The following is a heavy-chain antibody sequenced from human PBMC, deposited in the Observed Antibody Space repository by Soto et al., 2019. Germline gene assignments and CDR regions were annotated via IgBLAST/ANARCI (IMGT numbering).Heavy chain of an antibody. CDR1: GYSFNSYW. V-gene: IGHV5-10-1*01. CDR2: IDPSDSYI. D-gene: IGHD6-19*01. J-gene: IGHJ6*02. CDR3: ARSRRGAYSSGWYSPSGYYNYGIDV. Sequence: PGESLKISCKGSGYSFNSYWISWVRQMPGKGLEWMGRIDPSDSYINYNPSFQGHVTISADKSISTAYLQWSSLKASDTAMYYCARSRRGAYSSGWYSPSGYYNYGIDVWGQGTKVTVSS.